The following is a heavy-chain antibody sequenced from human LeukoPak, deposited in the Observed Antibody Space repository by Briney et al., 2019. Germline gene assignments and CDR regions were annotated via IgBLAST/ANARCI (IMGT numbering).Heavy chain of an antibody. V-gene: IGHV3-23*01. CDR1: GFTFSSYA. Sequence: GGSLRLSCAASGFTFSSYAMSWVRQAPGKGLEWVSAISGSGGSTYYADSVKGRFTISRDNSKNTLYLQMNSLRAEDTAVYYCAKVYFGDYYEGMDVWGQETTVTVSS. J-gene: IGHJ6*02. CDR2: ISGSGGST. CDR3: AKVYFGDYYEGMDV. D-gene: IGHD3-22*01.